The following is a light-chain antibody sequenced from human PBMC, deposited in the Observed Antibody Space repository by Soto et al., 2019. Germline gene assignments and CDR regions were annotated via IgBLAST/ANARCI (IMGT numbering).Light chain of an antibody. J-gene: IGLJ3*02. CDR3: AAWDDSLSVRWV. CDR1: DLEGKR. CDR2: DDG. V-gene: IGLV3-21*02. Sequence: SYELTQAPSESVAPGQTARIICGGKDLEGKRVHWYQQKPGQAPVLVVHDDGGRPSGMSDRISGSISGTSASLAISGLRSEDEADYYCAAWDDSLSVRWVFGGGTKVTVL.